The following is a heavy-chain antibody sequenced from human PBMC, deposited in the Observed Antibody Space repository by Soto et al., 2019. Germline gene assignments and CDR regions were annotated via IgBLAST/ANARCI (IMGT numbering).Heavy chain of an antibody. J-gene: IGHJ4*02. CDR2: ISGSGGST. Sequence: PGGSLRLSCAASGFTFSSYAMSWVRQAPGKGLEWVSAISGSGGSTYYADSVKGRFTISRDNSKNTLYLQMSSLRAEDTAVYYCAKDRAPYIAAAGNSFFDYWGQGTLVTVSS. D-gene: IGHD6-13*01. V-gene: IGHV3-23*01. CDR3: AKDRAPYIAAAGNSFFDY. CDR1: GFTFSSYA.